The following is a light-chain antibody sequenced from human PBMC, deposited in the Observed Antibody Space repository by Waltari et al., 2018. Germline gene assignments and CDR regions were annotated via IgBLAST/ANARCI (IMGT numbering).Light chain of an antibody. J-gene: IGLJ2*01. V-gene: IGLV3-19*01. CDR3: SSRELSGHVV. CDR1: IPRTYY. CDR2: GKN. Sequence: SSDLTQDPAVSVALGQTVRITCQGDIPRTYYGNWCRQKPGQPPELVIYGKNNRPSGIPERFSASSSGNTASLIITGAQAEDEADYYCSSRELSGHVVFGGGTRLTVI.